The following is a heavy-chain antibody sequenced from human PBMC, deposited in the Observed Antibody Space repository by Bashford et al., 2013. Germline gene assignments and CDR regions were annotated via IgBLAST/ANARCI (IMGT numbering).Heavy chain of an antibody. CDR1: GYTFSDYY. CDR3: ARDVDFSGAYHLFDY. CDR2: INPNPNSGAT. Sequence: ASVKVSCKASGYTFSDYYLHWVRQAPGQGLEWMGWINPNPNSGATKYAEXFQGRVTMTRDTSISTAYMEVSNLKSDDTAVYYCARDVDFSGAYHLFDYWGQGTLVTVSS. D-gene: IGHD1-26*01. V-gene: IGHV1-2*02. J-gene: IGHJ4*02.